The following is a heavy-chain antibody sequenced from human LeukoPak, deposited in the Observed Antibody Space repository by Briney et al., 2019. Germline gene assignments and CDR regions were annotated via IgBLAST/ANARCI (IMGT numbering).Heavy chain of an antibody. CDR1: GGSFSGYY. Sequence: SETLSLTCAVYGGSFSGYYWSWIRQPPGKGLEWIGEINHSGSTNYNPSLKSRVTISVDTSKNQFSLKLSSVTAADTAVYYCARDYRPGYSSGWYRGIGYWGQGTLVTVSS. CDR2: INHSGST. CDR3: ARDYRPGYSSGWYRGIGY. D-gene: IGHD6-19*01. J-gene: IGHJ4*02. V-gene: IGHV4-34*01.